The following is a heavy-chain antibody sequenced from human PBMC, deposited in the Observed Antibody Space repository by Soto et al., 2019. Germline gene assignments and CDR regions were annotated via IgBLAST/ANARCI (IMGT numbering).Heavy chain of an antibody. CDR1: GGTIRSSNYY. Sequence: SETLSLTCTVSGGTIRSSNYYWAWIRQPPGKGLEWIGSIDYSGSTYYNPSLKSRVTISVDTSKNHFSLKLGSVTAADTALYYGSRRAPEGFDPWGQGTLVTVS. CDR3: SRRAPEGFDP. V-gene: IGHV4-39*02. J-gene: IGHJ5*02. CDR2: IDYSGST.